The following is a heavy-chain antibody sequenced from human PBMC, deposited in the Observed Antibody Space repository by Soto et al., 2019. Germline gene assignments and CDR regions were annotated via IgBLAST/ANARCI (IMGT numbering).Heavy chain of an antibody. CDR2: ISSHNGNT. J-gene: IGHJ4*02. V-gene: IGHV1-18*01. Sequence: QVHLVQSGDEVKQPGASVKVSCKASGSTITAYGISWVRQAPGQGLEWMAWISSHNGNTYYAQNLQGRVTMTTDTSTSTAYMELRSLRSDDTAVYYCATSSIAAAGPVDYWGQGALVTVSS. CDR1: GSTITAYG. CDR3: ATSSIAAAGPVDY. D-gene: IGHD6-13*01.